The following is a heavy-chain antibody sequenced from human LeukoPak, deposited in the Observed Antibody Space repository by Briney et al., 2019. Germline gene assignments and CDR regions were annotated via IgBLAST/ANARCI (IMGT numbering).Heavy chain of an antibody. V-gene: IGHV3-66*01. Sequence: GGSLRLSCAASGFTVSSNYMSWVRQAPGKGLEWVSVIYSGGKSYYAGSVKGRFTIARDNSKNTLYLQMNSLRAEDTAVYYCAKVKTDSSGYYPNSYFDYWGQGTLVTVSS. J-gene: IGHJ4*02. CDR3: AKVKTDSSGYYPNSYFDY. D-gene: IGHD3-22*01. CDR2: IYSGGKS. CDR1: GFTVSSNY.